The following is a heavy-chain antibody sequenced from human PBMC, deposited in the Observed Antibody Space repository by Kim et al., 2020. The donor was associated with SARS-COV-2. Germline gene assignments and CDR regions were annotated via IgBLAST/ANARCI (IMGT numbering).Heavy chain of an antibody. CDR2: IYYSGST. D-gene: IGHD3-22*01. V-gene: IGHV4-39*01. J-gene: IGHJ2*01. CDR3: ARHEVGVTMIVVVIPSHVDL. CDR1: GGSISSSSYY. Sequence: SETLSLTCTVSGGSISSSSYYWGWIRQPPGKGLEWIGSIYYSGSTYYNPSLKSRVTISVDTSKNQFSLKLSSVTAADTAVYYCARHEVGVTMIVVVIPSHVDLWGRGTLVTVSS.